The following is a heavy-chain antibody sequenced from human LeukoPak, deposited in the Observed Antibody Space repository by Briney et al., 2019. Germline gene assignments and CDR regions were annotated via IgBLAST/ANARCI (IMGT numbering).Heavy chain of an antibody. CDR1: GFTFDDYA. CDR3: VKATAAGFVDH. Sequence: GGSLRLSCAASGFTFDDYAMHWVRQAPGKGLEWVSGIGWNSGGIVYADSVKGRFTISRDNAKNSLYLQMNSLGAEDTALYYCVKATAAGFVDHWGQGTLVTVSS. CDR2: IGWNSGGI. V-gene: IGHV3-9*01. D-gene: IGHD6-13*01. J-gene: IGHJ4*02.